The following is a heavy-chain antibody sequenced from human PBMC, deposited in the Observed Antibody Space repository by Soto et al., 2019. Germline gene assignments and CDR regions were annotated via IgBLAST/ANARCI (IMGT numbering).Heavy chain of an antibody. CDR2: IYYSGST. CDR1: GGSISSYY. V-gene: IGHV4-59*08. CDR3: ARYKESERYGFYYYYMDV. D-gene: IGHD5-18*01. Sequence: PSETLSLTCTVSGGSISSYYWSWIRQPPGKGLEWIGYIYYSGSTNYNPSLKSRVTISVDTSKNQFSLKLSSVTAADTAVYYCARYKESERYGFYYYYMDVWGKGTTVTVSS. J-gene: IGHJ6*03.